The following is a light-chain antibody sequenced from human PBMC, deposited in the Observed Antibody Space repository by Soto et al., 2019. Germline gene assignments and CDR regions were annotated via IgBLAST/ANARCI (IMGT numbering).Light chain of an antibody. CDR2: AAS. J-gene: IGKJ5*01. V-gene: IGKV3-20*01. Sequence: EIVLTQSPGTLSLSPGERATLSCRASQSVSSGHLAWYQQKPGQALRLLISAASSRVTGIPDRFSASGSGTDFTLTIIRLEPEDFAVYYCQQYGSLPIAFGQGTRLEIK. CDR1: QSVSSGH. CDR3: QQYGSLPIA.